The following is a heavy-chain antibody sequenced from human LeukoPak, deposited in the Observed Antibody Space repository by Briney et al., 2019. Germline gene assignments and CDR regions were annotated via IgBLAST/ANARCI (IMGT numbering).Heavy chain of an antibody. Sequence: ASVKVSCKASGYTFTSYGITWVRQAPGQGLEWMGWISAYNGNTNYAQQLQGGVTMTTDTSTSTAYMELRSLRSDDTAVYYCARGGTVVPAAMPFDYWGQGTLVTVSS. V-gene: IGHV1-18*01. CDR1: GYTFTSYG. CDR3: ARGGTVVPAAMPFDY. J-gene: IGHJ4*02. CDR2: ISAYNGNT. D-gene: IGHD2-2*01.